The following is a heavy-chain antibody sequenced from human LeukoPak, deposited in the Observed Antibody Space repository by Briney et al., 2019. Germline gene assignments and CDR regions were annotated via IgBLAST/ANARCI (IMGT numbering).Heavy chain of an antibody. Sequence: ASVNVSCKASGYTFTTYSISGVRQAPGQGLEWMGWISAYNGKTNFAQKFQGRITMTTDTSTSAAYMELRSLRSDDTAVYYCARDGVWGNSFTDYWGQGTLVTVSS. V-gene: IGHV1-18*01. J-gene: IGHJ4*02. D-gene: IGHD3-16*01. CDR3: ARDGVWGNSFTDY. CDR1: GYTFTTYS. CDR2: ISAYNGKT.